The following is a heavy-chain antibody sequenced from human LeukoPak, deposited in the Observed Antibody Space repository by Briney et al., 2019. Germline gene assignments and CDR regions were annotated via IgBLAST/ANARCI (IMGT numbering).Heavy chain of an antibody. D-gene: IGHD3-22*01. J-gene: IGHJ4*02. CDR1: GFTFSSYS. V-gene: IGHV3-21*04. CDR3: AKALPALRITMIVVVITTFPFDY. Sequence: PGGSLRLSCAASGFTFSSYSMNWVRQAPGKGLEWVSSISSSSSYIYYADSVKGRFTISRDNAKNSLYLQMNSLRAEDTAVYYCAKALPALRITMIVVVITTFPFDYWGQGTLVTVSS. CDR2: ISSSSSYI.